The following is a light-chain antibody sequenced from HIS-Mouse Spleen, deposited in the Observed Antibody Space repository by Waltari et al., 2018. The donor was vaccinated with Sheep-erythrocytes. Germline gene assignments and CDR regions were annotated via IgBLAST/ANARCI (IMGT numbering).Light chain of an antibody. Sequence: QSALTQPRSVSGSPGQSVTISCTGTSSDVGGYNYVSWYQHRPGKAPNLMIYDVSKRPSGVPDRFSGSKSGNTASLTISGLQAEDEADYYCCSYAGSYNHVFATGTKVTVL. CDR3: CSYAGSYNHV. CDR1: SSDVGGYNY. V-gene: IGLV2-11*01. CDR2: DVS. J-gene: IGLJ1*01.